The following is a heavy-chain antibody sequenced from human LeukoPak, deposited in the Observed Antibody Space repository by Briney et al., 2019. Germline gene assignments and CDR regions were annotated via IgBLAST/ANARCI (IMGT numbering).Heavy chain of an antibody. CDR1: GGSFSGYY. CDR2: INHSGST. J-gene: IGHJ4*02. Sequence: PSETLSLTCAVYGGSFSGYYWSWIRQPPGKGLEWIGEINHSGSTNYNPSLKSRATISVDTSKNQFSLKLSSVTAADTAVYYCARTRLLYYFDYWGQGTLVTVSS. V-gene: IGHV4-34*01. CDR3: ARTRLLYYFDY. D-gene: IGHD6-25*01.